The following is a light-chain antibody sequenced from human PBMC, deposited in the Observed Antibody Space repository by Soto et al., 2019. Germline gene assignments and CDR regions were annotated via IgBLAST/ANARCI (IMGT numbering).Light chain of an antibody. CDR1: SSDVGGYNY. Sequence: QSVLTQPASVSGSPGQSITISCTGTSSDVGGYNYVSWYQQHPGKAPKLMIYEVSNRPSGVSNRFSGSKSGNTASLTISGLQADDEAAYYCSAYTSSSTPLYVFGTGTKLTVL. V-gene: IGLV2-14*01. CDR2: EVS. CDR3: SAYTSSSTPLYV. J-gene: IGLJ1*01.